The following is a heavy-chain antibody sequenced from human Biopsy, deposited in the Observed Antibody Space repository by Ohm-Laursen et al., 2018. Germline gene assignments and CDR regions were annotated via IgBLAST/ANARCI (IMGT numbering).Heavy chain of an antibody. D-gene: IGHD5-24*01. CDR2: ISPSGATT. V-gene: IGHV1-46*01. Sequence: VSSVKVSCNASGNTFATYHIHWVRQAPGQGLEWMGAISPSGATTSFSQKFQGRITMTRDTSTGTVYMDLNSLGSEDTAVYYCARAGVGSDGTDSYYYGMDVWGPGTTVTVSS. CDR1: GNTFATYH. J-gene: IGHJ6*02. CDR3: ARAGVGSDGTDSYYYGMDV.